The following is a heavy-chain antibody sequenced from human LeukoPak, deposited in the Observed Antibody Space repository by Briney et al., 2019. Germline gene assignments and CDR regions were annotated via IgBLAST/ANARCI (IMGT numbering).Heavy chain of an antibody. D-gene: IGHD3-22*01. CDR3: ARIYYDSSGYHEQDFDY. J-gene: IGHJ4*02. CDR2: INPSGGST. Sequence: VASVKVSCKASGYTVTSYYMHWVRQAPGQGLEWMGIINPSGGSTSYAQKFQGRVTMTRDTSTSTVYMELSSLRSEDTAVYYCARIYYDSSGYHEQDFDYWGQGTLVTVSS. CDR1: GYTVTSYY. V-gene: IGHV1-46*01.